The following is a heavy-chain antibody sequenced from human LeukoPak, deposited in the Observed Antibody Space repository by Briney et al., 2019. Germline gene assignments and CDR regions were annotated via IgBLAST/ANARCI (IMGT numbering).Heavy chain of an antibody. J-gene: IGHJ6*02. CDR3: AKDMGRPTGATREYDYYYYGMDV. D-gene: IGHD1-26*01. CDR2: ISWNSGSI. CDR1: GFTFDDYA. Sequence: GRSLRLSCAASGFTFDDYAMHWVRHAPGKGLEWVSGISWNSGSIVYADSVKGRFTISRDNAKNSLYLQMNSLRAEDTALYYCAKDMGRPTGATREYDYYYYGMDVWGQGTTVTVSS. V-gene: IGHV3-9*01.